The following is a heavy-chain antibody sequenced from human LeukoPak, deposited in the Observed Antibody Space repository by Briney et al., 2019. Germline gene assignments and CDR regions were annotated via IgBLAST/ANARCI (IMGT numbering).Heavy chain of an antibody. CDR2: IYHSGST. D-gene: IGHD5-12*01. J-gene: IGHJ3*02. Sequence: SETLSLTCAVSGGSISSGGYSLSWIRQPPGKGLEWIGYIYHSGSTYYNPSLKSRVTISVDRSKNQFSLKLSSVTAADTAVYYCARAYSGYEFAFDIWGQGTMVTVSS. CDR1: GGSISSGGYS. V-gene: IGHV4-30-2*01. CDR3: ARAYSGYEFAFDI.